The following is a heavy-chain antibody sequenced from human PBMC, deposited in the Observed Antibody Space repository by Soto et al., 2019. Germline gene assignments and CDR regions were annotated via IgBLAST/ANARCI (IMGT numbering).Heavy chain of an antibody. V-gene: IGHV1-46*01. D-gene: IGHD3-22*01. Sequence: KISCAVSGFTLRSYSMSWVRQAPGKGLEWMGIINPSGGSTSYAQKFQGRVTMTRDTSTSTVYMELSSLRSEDTAVYYCARGEDSSGYYRDYFDYWGQGTLVTVSS. J-gene: IGHJ4*02. CDR3: ARGEDSSGYYRDYFDY. CDR1: GFTLRSYS. CDR2: INPSGGST.